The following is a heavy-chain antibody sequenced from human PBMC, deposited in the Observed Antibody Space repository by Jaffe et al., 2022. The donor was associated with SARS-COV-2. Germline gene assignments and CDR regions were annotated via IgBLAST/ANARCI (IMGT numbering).Heavy chain of an antibody. D-gene: IGHD6-13*01. CDR1: GFTFSTYT. J-gene: IGHJ2*01. CDR3: AKARIAGNWDFDL. Sequence: EVQLVESGGGLVQPGGSLRLSCAASGFTFSTYTMSWVRQGPGKGLEWVSAIRGSGNPTYYADSVKGRFTISRDNSRNTLYLQINSLRAEDTAVYHCAKARIAGNWDFDLWGRGTLVTVSS. V-gene: IGHV3-23*04. CDR2: IRGSGNPT.